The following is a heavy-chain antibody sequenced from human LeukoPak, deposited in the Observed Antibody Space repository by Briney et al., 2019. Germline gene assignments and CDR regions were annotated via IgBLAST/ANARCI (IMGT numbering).Heavy chain of an antibody. J-gene: IGHJ4*02. V-gene: IGHV3-30*02. CDR1: GFTFSSYG. CDR3: AKDRSYDSGSSPKLLFDY. CDR2: IWYDGSNK. Sequence: GGSLRLSCAASGFTFSSYGMHWVRQAPGKGLEGVAVIWYDGSNKYYADSVKGRFTISRDNSKNTLYLQMNSLRAEDTAVYYCAKDRSYDSGSSPKLLFDYWGQGTLVTVSS. D-gene: IGHD3-10*01.